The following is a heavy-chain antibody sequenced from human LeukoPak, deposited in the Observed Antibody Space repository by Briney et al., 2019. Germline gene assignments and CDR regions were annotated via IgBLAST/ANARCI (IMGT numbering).Heavy chain of an antibody. J-gene: IGHJ4*02. CDR2: ISSSSSYI. Sequence: GGSLRLSCAASGFTFSSYSMNWVRQAPGKGLEWVSSISSSSSYIYYADSVKGRFTISRDNAKNSLYLQMNSLRAEDTAVYFCARDQGITGTPPDYWGRGTLVTVSS. V-gene: IGHV3-21*01. CDR3: ARDQGITGTPPDY. D-gene: IGHD1-7*01. CDR1: GFTFSSYS.